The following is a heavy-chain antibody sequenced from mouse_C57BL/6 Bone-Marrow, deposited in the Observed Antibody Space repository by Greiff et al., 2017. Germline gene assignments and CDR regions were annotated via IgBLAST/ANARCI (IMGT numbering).Heavy chain of an antibody. CDR1: GYTFTSYW. CDR2: IDPSDSYT. J-gene: IGHJ1*03. Sequence: QVQLQQSGAELVMPGASVKLSCKASGYTFTSYWMHWVKQRPGQGLEWIGEIDPSDSYTNYNQKFKGKSTLTVDKSSSTAYMQLRSLTSEDSAVYYCARNNYLCWYFDVWGTGTTVTVSS. CDR3: ARNNYLCWYFDV. V-gene: IGHV1-69*01. D-gene: IGHD1-3*01.